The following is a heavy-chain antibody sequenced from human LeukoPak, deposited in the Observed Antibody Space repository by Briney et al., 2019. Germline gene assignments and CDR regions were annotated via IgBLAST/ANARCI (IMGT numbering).Heavy chain of an antibody. J-gene: IGHJ5*02. CDR2: IYYNGNT. Sequence: SETLSLTCTVSGGSISSAGYYWSWIRQHPGKGLEWIGYIYYNGNTDYNPSLKSRVSISVDTSKNQFSLKLSSVTAADTAMYYCATGNDYGDYWFDPWGQGTPVTVSS. CDR3: ATGNDYGDYWFDP. D-gene: IGHD4-17*01. V-gene: IGHV4-31*03. CDR1: GGSISSAGYY.